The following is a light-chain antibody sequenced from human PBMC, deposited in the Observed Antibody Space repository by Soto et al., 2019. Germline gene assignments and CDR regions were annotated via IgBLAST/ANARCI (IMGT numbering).Light chain of an antibody. CDR1: QNVSAAY. CDR3: QQYFSSPRT. CDR2: GAS. V-gene: IGKV3-20*01. J-gene: IGKJ1*01. Sequence: EIVLTQSPGTLSLSPGERATLSCRASQNVSAAYLAWYQQKPGQAPRLLIFGASSRATGIPDRFSGIGSGTDFTLTISRLEPEDFVVYYCQQYFSSPRTFGPGTKV.